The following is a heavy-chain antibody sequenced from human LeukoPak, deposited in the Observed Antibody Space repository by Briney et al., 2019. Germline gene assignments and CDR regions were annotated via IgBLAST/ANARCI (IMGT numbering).Heavy chain of an antibody. CDR1: GFTFSSYA. D-gene: IGHD3-22*01. Sequence: PGGSLRLSCAASGFTFSSYAMSWVRPAPGKGLEWVSAISGSGGSTYYADSVKGRFTISRDNSKNTLFLQVNSLRAEDTAVYYCAKEAYYYDSSGKYFDYWDQGTLVTVSS. CDR2: ISGSGGST. CDR3: AKEAYYYDSSGKYFDY. V-gene: IGHV3-23*01. J-gene: IGHJ4*02.